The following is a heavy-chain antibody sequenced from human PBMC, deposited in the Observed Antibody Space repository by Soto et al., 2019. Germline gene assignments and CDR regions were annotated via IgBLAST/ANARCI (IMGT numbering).Heavy chain of an antibody. CDR3: ARALSIATGLRYCGMDV. V-gene: IGHV4-34*01. CDR2: INHSGST. D-gene: IGHD3-9*01. J-gene: IGHJ6*02. CDR1: GGSFSGYY. Sequence: SETLSLTCAVYGGSFSGYYWSWIRRPPGKGLEWIGEINHSGSTNYNPSLKSRVTISVDTSKNQFSLKLSSVTAADTAVYYCARALSIATGLRYCGMDVWGQGTTVTVSS.